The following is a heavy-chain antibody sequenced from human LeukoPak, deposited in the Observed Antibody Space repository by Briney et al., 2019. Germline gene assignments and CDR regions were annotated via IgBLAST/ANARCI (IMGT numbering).Heavy chain of an antibody. CDR1: GYSFTSYW. CDR3: ARQSISSTQLYYYYGMDV. V-gene: IGHV5-51*01. Sequence: GESLKSSCKGSGYSFTSYWIGSVRQMPGKGLEWMGIIYPGDSDTRYSPSFQGQVTISADKSISTAYLQWSSLKASDTAMYYCARQSISSTQLYYYYGMDVWGQGTTVTVSS. CDR2: IYPGDSDT. D-gene: IGHD6-6*01. J-gene: IGHJ6*02.